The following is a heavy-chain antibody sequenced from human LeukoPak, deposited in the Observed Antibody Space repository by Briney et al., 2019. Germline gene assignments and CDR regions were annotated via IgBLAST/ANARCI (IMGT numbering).Heavy chain of an antibody. V-gene: IGHV3-9*03. Sequence: YLRLYSAASGFTFDDYAMHRVRQAPGKGLEWVSGTSWNSGSVGYADSVKGRFTISRDNGKTSLYLQMNSLRAEDMALYFCAKGSSYSFGYWYFDLWGRSTLVTVSS. CDR3: AKGSSYSFGYWYFDL. CDR1: GFTFDDYA. D-gene: IGHD5-18*01. J-gene: IGHJ2*01. CDR2: TSWNSGSV.